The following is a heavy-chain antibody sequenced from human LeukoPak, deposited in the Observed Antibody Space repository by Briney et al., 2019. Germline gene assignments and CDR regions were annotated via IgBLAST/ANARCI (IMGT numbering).Heavy chain of an antibody. CDR3: ARDVGGGAAARPGVYDAFDI. D-gene: IGHD6-6*01. Sequence: NPSETLSLTCTVSGGSISSYYWSWIRQPAGKGLEWIGRIYTSGSTNYNPSLKSRVTMSVDTSKNQFSLKLSSVTAADTAVYYCARDVGGGAAARPGVYDAFDIWGQGTMVTVSS. V-gene: IGHV4-4*07. CDR1: GGSISSYY. J-gene: IGHJ3*02. CDR2: IYTSGST.